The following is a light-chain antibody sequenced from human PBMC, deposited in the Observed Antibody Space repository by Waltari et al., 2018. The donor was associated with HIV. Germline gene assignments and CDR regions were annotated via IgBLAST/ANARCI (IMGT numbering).Light chain of an antibody. Sequence: QSALTQPASMSGSPGQSITISSAGPTSDIGPSHSVSWYQQHTDRAPKLIISDVSSRPSGVDSRFSGSKSGNTASLTISDLRSDDEAVYYCSSYRTTFIFGAGTKLNVL. CDR3: SSYRTTFI. CDR1: TSDIGPSHS. V-gene: IGLV2-14*03. J-gene: IGLJ2*01. CDR2: DVS.